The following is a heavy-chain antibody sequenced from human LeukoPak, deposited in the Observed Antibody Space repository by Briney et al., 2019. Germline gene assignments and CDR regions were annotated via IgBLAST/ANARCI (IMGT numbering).Heavy chain of an antibody. CDR2: ISGSSSQV. V-gene: IGHV3-21*01. CDR1: GFRFSIYN. Sequence: GGSLRLSCGASGFRFSIYNMTWVRLAPGKGLEWASSISGSSSQVWYADSVKGRFTSSRDNAKNSLYLQMSSPRVEDTAVYFCAKDRFDYDSSGYPYDIWGQGTMVTVSS. CDR3: AKDRFDYDSSGYPYDI. J-gene: IGHJ3*02. D-gene: IGHD3-22*01.